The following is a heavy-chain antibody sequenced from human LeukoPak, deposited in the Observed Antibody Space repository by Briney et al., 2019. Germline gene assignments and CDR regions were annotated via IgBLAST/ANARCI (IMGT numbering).Heavy chain of an antibody. CDR1: GFTFSSYS. Sequence: GESLTLSCAASGFTFSSYSMNWVRQAPGEGLEWLSYITSSSTVQYADSVKGRFTISRDDAKNSLYLQMNSLRAEDTAVYYCARGKSGMAYFDYWGQGTLVSVSS. CDR3: ARGKSGMAYFDY. CDR2: ITSSSTV. V-gene: IGHV3-48*01. D-gene: IGHD5-18*01. J-gene: IGHJ4*02.